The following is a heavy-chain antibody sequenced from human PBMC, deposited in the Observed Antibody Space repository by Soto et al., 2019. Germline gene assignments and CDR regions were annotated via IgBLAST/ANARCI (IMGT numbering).Heavy chain of an antibody. Sequence: EVQLLESGGGLVQPGGSLRLSCAASGFTFSSYAMSWVRQAPGKGLEWVSGISGSGGSTYYADSVKGRFTISSDNSKNTLYLQMNSLRAEDTAVYYCAKGPKDMPGVFMDYWGQGTLVTVSS. CDR1: GFTFSSYA. J-gene: IGHJ4*02. V-gene: IGHV3-23*01. CDR2: ISGSGGST. CDR3: AKGPKDMPGVFMDY. D-gene: IGHD2-2*01.